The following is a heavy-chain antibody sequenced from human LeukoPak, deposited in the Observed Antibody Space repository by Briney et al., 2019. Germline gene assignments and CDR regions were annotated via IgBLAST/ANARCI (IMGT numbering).Heavy chain of an antibody. V-gene: IGHV1-2*02. CDR1: GYTFTGYY. CDR3: ARGTTVVNYYYYGMDV. D-gene: IGHD4-17*01. J-gene: IGHJ6*02. CDR2: INPNSGGT. Sequence: ASVKVSCKASGYTFTGYYMHWVRQAPGQGLEWMGWINPNSGGTNYAQKFRGRVTMTRDTSISTAYMELSRLRSDDTAVYYCARGTTVVNYYYYGMDVWGQGTTVTVSS.